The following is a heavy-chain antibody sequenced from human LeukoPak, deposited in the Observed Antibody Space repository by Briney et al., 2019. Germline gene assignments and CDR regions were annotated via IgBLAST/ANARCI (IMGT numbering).Heavy chain of an antibody. D-gene: IGHD5-12*01. CDR2: INSGGSST. Sequence: GGSLRLSCAASGFTFDDYGMGWVRQAPGKGLEWVSGINSGGSSTGYADSVKGRFTISRDNSKNTLYLQMNSLRAEDTAVYYCAKDRGYSHGFEYWGQGTLVTVSS. V-gene: IGHV3-20*04. J-gene: IGHJ4*02. CDR1: GFTFDDYG. CDR3: AKDRGYSHGFEY.